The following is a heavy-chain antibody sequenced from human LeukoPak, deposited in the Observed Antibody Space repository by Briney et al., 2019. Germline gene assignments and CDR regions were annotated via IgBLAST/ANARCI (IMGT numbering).Heavy chain of an antibody. CDR3: ARYYYDSSGYYYLDY. J-gene: IGHJ4*02. CDR1: GGSIGSSSYY. D-gene: IGHD3-22*01. CDR2: MYYSGST. Sequence: KSSETLSLTCTVSGGSIGSSSYYWGWIRQPPGKGLERIGSMYYSGSTYYSPSLKSRVTISGDTSKSQFSLKLGSVTAADTAVYYCARYYYDSSGYYYLDYWGQGTLVTVSS. V-gene: IGHV4-39*01.